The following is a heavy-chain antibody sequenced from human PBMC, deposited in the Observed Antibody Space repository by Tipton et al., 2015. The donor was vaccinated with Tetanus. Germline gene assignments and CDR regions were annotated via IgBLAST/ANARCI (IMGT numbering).Heavy chain of an antibody. CDR3: ARGVTDGYNRRFDY. Sequence: TLSLTCTVSGASVRAGDYSWNWIRQPPGKGLEWLAYVSYSGGTNSHYFLKSRVTVSQDASKNQFSLRLTSVTAADTAVYYCARGVTDGYNRRFDYWGQGTLVAVS. D-gene: IGHD5-24*01. J-gene: IGHJ4*02. CDR1: GASVRAGDYS. V-gene: IGHV4-61*08. CDR2: VSYSGGT.